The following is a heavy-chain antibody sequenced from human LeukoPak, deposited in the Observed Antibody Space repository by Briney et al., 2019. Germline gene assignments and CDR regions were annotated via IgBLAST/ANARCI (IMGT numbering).Heavy chain of an antibody. CDR3: AISKDAAIPFDY. CDR1: GFTFSDYY. J-gene: IGHJ4*02. D-gene: IGHD2-21*02. Sequence: GGSLRLSCAASGFTFSDYYMSWIRQAPGKGLEWVSYISSSGSTIYYADSVKGRFTISRDNAKNSLYPQMNSLRAEDTAVYYCAISKDAAIPFDYWGQGTLVTVSS. CDR2: ISSSGSTI. V-gene: IGHV3-11*01.